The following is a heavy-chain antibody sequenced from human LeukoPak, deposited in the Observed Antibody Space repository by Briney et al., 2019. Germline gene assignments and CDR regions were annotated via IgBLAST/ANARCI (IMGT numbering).Heavy chain of an antibody. J-gene: IGHJ4*02. CDR1: GFTFSNYG. CDR3: AKDRGDQLLFY. D-gene: IGHD2-2*01. V-gene: IGHV3-30*18. CDR2: ISFDGSRE. Sequence: GRSLRLSCAASGFTFSNYGMHWVRQAPGKGLEWVAMISFDGSREYYVDSVKGRFTISRDNSKNTLYLQMNSLRAEDTAFYYCAKDRGDQLLFYRGQGTLVTVSS.